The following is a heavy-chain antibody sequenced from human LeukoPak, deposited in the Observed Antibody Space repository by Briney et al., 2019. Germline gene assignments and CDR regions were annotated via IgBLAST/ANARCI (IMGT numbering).Heavy chain of an antibody. CDR1: GFSFSSYY. J-gene: IGHJ4*02. CDR2: INPDGSER. Sequence: PGGSLRLSCAASGFSFSSYYMSWVRQAPGKGLEWVALINPDGSERYYVDSVKGRFTIPRDNAKNSLYLQMDSLRAEDTALYYCARDRGVVGNFDYWGQGTLVTVSS. CDR3: ARDRGVVGNFDY. D-gene: IGHD3-22*01. V-gene: IGHV3-7*03.